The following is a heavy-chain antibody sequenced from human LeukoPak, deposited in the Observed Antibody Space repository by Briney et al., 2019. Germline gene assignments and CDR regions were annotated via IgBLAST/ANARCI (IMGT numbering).Heavy chain of an antibody. J-gene: IGHJ3*02. V-gene: IGHV4-59*01. CDR1: GGSISSYY. CDR2: IYYSGST. CDR3: ARGSGYSSGWYRGAFDI. D-gene: IGHD6-19*01. Sequence: PSETQSLTCTVAGGSISSYYWSWIRQPPGKGLEWIGYIYYSGSTNYNPSLKSRVTISVDTSKNQFSLKLSSVTAADTAVYYCARGSGYSSGWYRGAFDIWGQGAMVTVSS.